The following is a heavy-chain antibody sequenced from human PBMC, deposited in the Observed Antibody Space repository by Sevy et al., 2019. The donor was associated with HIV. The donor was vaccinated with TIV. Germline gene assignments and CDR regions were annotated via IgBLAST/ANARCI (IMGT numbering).Heavy chain of an antibody. CDR1: GYTLTQLS. J-gene: IGHJ4*02. CDR2: FDPEDGET. Sequence: ASVKVSCKVCGYTLTQLSMHWVRQAPGKGLEWMGSFDPEDGETLYAQNFQGRVTMTEDTSTDTAYMALSSLRSEDTAIYYCATTKDYYDSSGSPFDYWGQGTLVTVSS. D-gene: IGHD3-22*01. V-gene: IGHV1-24*01. CDR3: ATTKDYYDSSGSPFDY.